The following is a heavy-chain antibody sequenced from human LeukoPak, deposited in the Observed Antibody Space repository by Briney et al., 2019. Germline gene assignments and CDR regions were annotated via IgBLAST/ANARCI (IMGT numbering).Heavy chain of an antibody. CDR2: VSDRGGT. V-gene: IGHV4-59*01. Sequence: KPSETLSLTCTVSRGSISSYYWSWIRQSPGKGLEWIGYVSDRGGTNYNPSLKSRVTISVDTSKNQFSLKLRSVTAADTAVYYCARDGGYDRPGIDYWGQGTLVTVSS. CDR1: RGSISSYY. D-gene: IGHD5-12*01. J-gene: IGHJ4*02. CDR3: ARDGGYDRPGIDY.